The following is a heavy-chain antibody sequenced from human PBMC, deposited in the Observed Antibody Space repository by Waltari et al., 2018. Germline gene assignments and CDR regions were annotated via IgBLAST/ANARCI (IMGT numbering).Heavy chain of an antibody. CDR1: GGSFSGYY. CDR2: INHSGST. J-gene: IGHJ6*03. CDR3: ARVKKVTTWYYYYYMDV. D-gene: IGHD4-17*01. V-gene: IGHV4-34*01. Sequence: QVQLQQWGAGLLKPSETLSLTCAVYGGSFSGYYWSWIRQPPGKGLEWIGEINHSGSTNCNPSLKSRVTISVDTSKNQFSRKLSSVTAADTAVYYCARVKKVTTWYYYYYMDVWGKGTTVTVSS.